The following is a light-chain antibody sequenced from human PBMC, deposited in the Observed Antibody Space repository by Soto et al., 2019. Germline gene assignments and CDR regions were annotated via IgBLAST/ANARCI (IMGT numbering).Light chain of an antibody. CDR2: WAS. J-gene: IGKJ3*01. CDR1: QSVLYSSNNKNY. Sequence: DIVMTQSPDSLAVSLGERATINCKSSQSVLYSSNNKNYLAWYQQKPGQPPKLLIYWASTRESGVPDRFSGSESGTDFTLTISSLQAEDVEVYYCQQYYSTPLTFGPGTQVDIK. V-gene: IGKV4-1*01. CDR3: QQYYSTPLT.